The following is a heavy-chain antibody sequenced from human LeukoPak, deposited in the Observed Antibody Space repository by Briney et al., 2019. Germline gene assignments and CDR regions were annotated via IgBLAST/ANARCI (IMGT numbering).Heavy chain of an antibody. CDR1: GFTFNNYA. J-gene: IGHJ6*02. V-gene: IGHV3-23*01. CDR3: AKDLYGSYAMDV. Sequence: GGSLRLSCAASGFTFNNYAMSWVRQAPGKGPEWVSSISGGGRSAYYGGSVKGRFAISRDSFKNTLYLQMNSLTPEDTALYYCAKDLYGSYAMDVWGQGTTVTVSS. D-gene: IGHD4-17*01. CDR2: ISGGGRSA.